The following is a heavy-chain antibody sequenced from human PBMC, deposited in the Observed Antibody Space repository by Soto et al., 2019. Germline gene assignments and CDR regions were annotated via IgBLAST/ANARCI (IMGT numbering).Heavy chain of an antibody. J-gene: IGHJ6*02. CDR3: GSSGRGDFTAMVNYFYYGMDV. V-gene: IGHV3-33*01. Sequence: GSLRLSCIASGFTFSSHGMHWVRQAPGKGLEWVAVIWFDGSNKYYADSVKGRFTVSRDNSKNTLYLQMNSLRAEDTAVYYCGSSGRGDFTAMVNYFYYGMDVWGQGTTVTVSS. CDR2: IWFDGSNK. D-gene: IGHD5-18*01. CDR1: GFTFSSHG.